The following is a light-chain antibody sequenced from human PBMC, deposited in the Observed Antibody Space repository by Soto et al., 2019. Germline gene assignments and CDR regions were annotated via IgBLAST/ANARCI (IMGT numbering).Light chain of an antibody. CDR1: SSNIGAGYD. J-gene: IGLJ1*01. CDR2: RNS. Sequence: QPVLTQPPSVSGAPGQRGTISCTGSSSNIGAGYDVHWYQQLPGTAPKLLIYRNSNRPSGVPDRFSGSKSGTSASLAITGLQAEDEADYYCQSYDSSLSGSNVFGTGTKLTVL. V-gene: IGLV1-40*01. CDR3: QSYDSSLSGSNV.